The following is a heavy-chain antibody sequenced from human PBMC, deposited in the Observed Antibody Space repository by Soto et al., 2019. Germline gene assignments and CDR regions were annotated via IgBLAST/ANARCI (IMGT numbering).Heavy chain of an antibody. CDR1: GGTFSSYT. CDR2: IIPILAIA. CDR3: ASGSTVTSYAHYGMDV. V-gene: IGHV1-69*02. Sequence: QVQLVQSGAEVKKPGSSVKVSCKASGGTFSSYTLSWVRQAPGQGLEWMGRIIPILAIADYAQKFQGRVTITADKSTSTAYMGLSSLRSEDTAVYYCASGSTVTSYAHYGMDVWGQGTTVTVSS. D-gene: IGHD4-17*01. J-gene: IGHJ6*02.